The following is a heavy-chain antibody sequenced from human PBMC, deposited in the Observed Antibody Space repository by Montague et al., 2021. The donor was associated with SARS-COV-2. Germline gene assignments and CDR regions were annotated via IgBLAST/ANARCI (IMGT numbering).Heavy chain of an antibody. J-gene: IGHJ6*02. CDR1: GGSIGAYY. CDR3: ARESRLKYLEWSGSRYDYYGMDV. CDR2: ISSSGTT. D-gene: IGHD3-3*01. Sequence: SETLSLTCTVSGGSIGAYYWSWTRQPPGKGPEWIAYISSSGTTNYNPSLKSRITVSVDTSRNQLSLKLSSVTAADSAVYYCARESRLKYLEWSGSRYDYYGMDVWGQGTTVTVSS. V-gene: IGHV4-59*01.